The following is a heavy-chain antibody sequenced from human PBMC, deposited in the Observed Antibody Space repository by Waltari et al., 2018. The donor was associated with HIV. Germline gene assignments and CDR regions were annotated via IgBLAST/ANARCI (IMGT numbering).Heavy chain of an antibody. D-gene: IGHD4-17*01. CDR1: GGSLRTYNW. V-gene: IGHV4-4*02. Sequence: VQLQESGPGLVKPSETLSLTCAVFGGSLRTYNWWSWVRQPPGGGLEWIGARYHGGRTNYNQSLRSRVTISLDKSKNQFYLRLTSVTAADTAVYYCARAVPGDHGSSWFDPWGQGTLVTVSS. CDR3: ARAVPGDHGSSWFDP. J-gene: IGHJ5*02. CDR2: RYHGGRT.